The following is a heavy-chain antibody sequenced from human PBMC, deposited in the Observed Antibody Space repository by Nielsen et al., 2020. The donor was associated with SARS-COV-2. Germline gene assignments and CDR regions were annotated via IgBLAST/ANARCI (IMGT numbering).Heavy chain of an antibody. D-gene: IGHD6-13*01. CDR3: ARVWRTAAAGTYYYYGMDV. CDR1: GFTFSSYD. V-gene: IGHV3-13*04. CDR2: IGTAGDT. J-gene: IGHJ6*02. Sequence: GGSLRLSCAASGFTFSSYDMHWVRQATGKGLEWVSAIGTAGDTYYPGSVKGRFTISRENAKNSLYLQMNSLRAGDTAVYYCARVWRTAAAGTYYYYGMDVWGQGTTVTVSS.